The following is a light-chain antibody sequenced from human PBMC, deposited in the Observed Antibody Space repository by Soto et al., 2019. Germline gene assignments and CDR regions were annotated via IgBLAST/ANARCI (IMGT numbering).Light chain of an antibody. J-gene: IGLJ3*02. V-gene: IGLV2-14*01. CDR2: EVI. CDR3: CSYTTTYTLV. Sequence: SVLTQPASVSGSPGRSITISCTGTSTDIGTYNSVSWYQHHPGKAPKLLIFEVIDRPSGVSDRFSGSKSGNTASLTISSLQFEDEADYYCCSYTTTYTLVFGGGTKVTVL. CDR1: STDIGTYNS.